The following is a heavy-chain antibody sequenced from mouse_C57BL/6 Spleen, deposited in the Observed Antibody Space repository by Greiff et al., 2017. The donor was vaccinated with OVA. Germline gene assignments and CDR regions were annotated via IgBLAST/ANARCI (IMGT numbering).Heavy chain of an antibody. Sequence: QVHVKQSGAELVKPGASVKISCKASGYAFSSYWMNWVKQRPGKGLEWIGQIYPGDGDTNYNGKFKGKATLTADKSSSTAYMQLSSLTSEDSAVYFCARSRWLPPYAMDYWGQGTSVTVSS. J-gene: IGHJ4*01. D-gene: IGHD2-3*01. V-gene: IGHV1-80*01. CDR3: ARSRWLPPYAMDY. CDR2: IYPGDGDT. CDR1: GYAFSSYW.